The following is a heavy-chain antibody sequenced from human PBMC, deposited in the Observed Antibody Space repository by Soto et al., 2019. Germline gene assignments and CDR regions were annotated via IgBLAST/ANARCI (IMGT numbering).Heavy chain of an antibody. CDR3: ARQGYSSGWEYFQH. CDR2: IYNSGST. D-gene: IGHD6-19*01. V-gene: IGHV4-59*08. Sequence: SETLSLTCTVSGGSISNYYWSWIRQPPGKGLEWIGFIYNSGSTKYNPSLKSRVTISGDTSKNQLSLRLSSVTAADTAVYYCARQGYSSGWEYFQHWGQGTLVTVSS. CDR1: GGSISNYY. J-gene: IGHJ1*01.